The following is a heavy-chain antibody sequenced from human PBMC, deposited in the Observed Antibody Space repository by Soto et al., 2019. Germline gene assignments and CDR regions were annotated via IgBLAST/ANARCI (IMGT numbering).Heavy chain of an antibody. CDR2: ISGSGGST. CDR1: GFTFSSYA. CDR3: AKDLPSSSLTS. V-gene: IGHV3-23*01. D-gene: IGHD6-13*01. Sequence: GESLKISCAASGFTFSSYAMSWVRQAPGKGLEWVSAISGSGGSTYYADSVKGRFTISRDNSKNTLYLQMNSLRAEDTAVYYCAKDLPSSSLTSWGQGTLVTVSS. J-gene: IGHJ5*02.